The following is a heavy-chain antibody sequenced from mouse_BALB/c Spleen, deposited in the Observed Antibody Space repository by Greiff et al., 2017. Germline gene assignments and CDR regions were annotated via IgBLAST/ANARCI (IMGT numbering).Heavy chain of an antibody. CDR2: IDPANGNT. V-gene: IGHV14-3*02. CDR1: GFNIKDTY. D-gene: IGHD1-1*01. Sequence: VQLKESGAELVKPGASVKLSCTASGFNIKDTYMHWVKQRPEQGLEWIGRIDPANGNTKYDPKFQGKATITADTSSNTAYLQLSSLTSEDTAVYYCASNYGFDYWGQGTTLTVSS. J-gene: IGHJ2*01. CDR3: ASNYGFDY.